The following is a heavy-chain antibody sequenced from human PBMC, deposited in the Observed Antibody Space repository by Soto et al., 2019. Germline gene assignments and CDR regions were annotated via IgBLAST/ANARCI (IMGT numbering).Heavy chain of an antibody. Sequence: EVQLVETGGGLIQPGGSLRLSCAASGFTVSSNYMNWVRQAPGKGLEWLSIIYSDDTTHYADSVKGRFTISRDNFKNTLYLQMNNLRAEDTAVYYCAILSNWGQGTLVTVSS. D-gene: IGHD6-6*01. J-gene: IGHJ4*02. V-gene: IGHV3-53*02. CDR1: GFTVSSNY. CDR2: IYSDDTT. CDR3: AILSN.